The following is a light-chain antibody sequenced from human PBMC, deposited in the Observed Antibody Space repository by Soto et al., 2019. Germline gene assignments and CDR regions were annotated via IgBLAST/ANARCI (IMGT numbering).Light chain of an antibody. CDR2: AAS. CDR3: QQFNSYSRT. J-gene: IGKJ2*01. Sequence: DIQLTQSPSFLSPSVRDRVTITCRASQGISNFLVWYQLKPGKAPKVLIYAASTLQSGVPSRFSGRGSGTEFTLTISSLQPEDFATYFRQQFNSYSRTFGLGTKLEI. V-gene: IGKV1-9*01. CDR1: QGISNF.